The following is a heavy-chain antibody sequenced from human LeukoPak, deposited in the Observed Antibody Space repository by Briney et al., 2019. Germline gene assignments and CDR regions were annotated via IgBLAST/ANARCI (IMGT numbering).Heavy chain of an antibody. CDR1: GFTFSSYA. V-gene: IGHV3-23*01. Sequence: GRSLRLSCAASGFTFSSYAMSWVRQAPGKGLEWVSAISGSGGSTYYADSVKGRFTISRDNSKNTLYLQMNSLRAEDTAVYYCARDLEGATGNNWFDPWGQGTLVTVSS. D-gene: IGHD1-26*01. CDR2: ISGSGGST. CDR3: ARDLEGATGNNWFDP. J-gene: IGHJ5*02.